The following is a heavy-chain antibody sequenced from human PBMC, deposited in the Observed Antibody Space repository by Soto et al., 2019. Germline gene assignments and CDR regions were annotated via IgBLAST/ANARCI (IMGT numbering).Heavy chain of an antibody. CDR1: GFTFSSYA. J-gene: IGHJ6*02. CDR2: ISYDGSNK. D-gene: IGHD2-15*01. CDR3: ASSGLSYYYYGMDV. Sequence: PGGSLRLSCAASGFTFSSYAMHWVRQDPGKGLEWVAVISYDGSNKYYADSVKGRFTISRDNSKNTLYLQMNSLRSEDTAVYYCASSGLSYYYYGMDVWGQGTTVTVSS. V-gene: IGHV3-30-3*02.